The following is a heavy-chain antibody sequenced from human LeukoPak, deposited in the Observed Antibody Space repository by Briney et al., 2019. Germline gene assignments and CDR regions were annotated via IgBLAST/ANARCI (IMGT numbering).Heavy chain of an antibody. CDR1: GCTFSSYA. CDR3: ARGYRWFGPTGGFDP. CDR2: IIPIFGTA. Sequence: SVKVSCKASGCTFSSYAISWVRQAPGQGLEWMGGIIPIFGTANYAKKFQGRVTITADESTSTAYMELSSLRSEDTAVYYCARGYRWFGPTGGFDPWGQGTLVTVSS. V-gene: IGHV1-69*13. J-gene: IGHJ5*02. D-gene: IGHD3-10*01.